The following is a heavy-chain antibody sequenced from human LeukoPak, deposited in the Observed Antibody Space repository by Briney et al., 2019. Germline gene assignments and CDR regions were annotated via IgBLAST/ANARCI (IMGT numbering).Heavy chain of an antibody. CDR1: GGTFSSYA. V-gene: IGHV1-69*05. Sequence: SVKVSCKASGGTFSSYAISWVRQAPGQGLEWMGRIIPIFGAANYAQKFQGRVTITTDESTSTAYMELSSLRSEDTAVYYCARESGYYDSSGYLDYWGQGTLVTVSS. CDR3: ARESGYYDSSGYLDY. D-gene: IGHD3-22*01. J-gene: IGHJ4*02. CDR2: IIPIFGAA.